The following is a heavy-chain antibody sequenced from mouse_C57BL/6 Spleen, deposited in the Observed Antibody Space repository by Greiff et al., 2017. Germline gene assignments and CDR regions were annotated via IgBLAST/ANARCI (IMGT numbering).Heavy chain of an antibody. J-gene: IGHJ3*01. V-gene: IGHV1-82*01. D-gene: IGHD2-3*01. CDR3: ARSVTTVPWFAY. CDR1: GYAFSSSW. Sequence: QVQLQQSGPELVKPGASVKISCKASGYAFSSSWMNWVKQRPGKGLEWIGRIYPGDGDTHYNGKFKGKATLTADKSSSTAYMQLSSLTSEDSAVYFCARSVTTVPWFAYWGQGTLVTVSA. CDR2: IYPGDGDT.